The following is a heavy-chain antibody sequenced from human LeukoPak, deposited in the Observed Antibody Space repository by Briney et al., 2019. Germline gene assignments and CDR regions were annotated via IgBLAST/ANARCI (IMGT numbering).Heavy chain of an antibody. D-gene: IGHD3-22*01. V-gene: IGHV3-48*03. CDR3: ARDRYYYDSSGYYFYDY. Sequence: PGGSLRLSCAASGFTFSSYEMNWVRQAPGKGLEWVSYISSSGSTIYYADSVKGRFTISRDNAKNPLYLQMNSLRAEDTAVYYCARDRYYYDSSGYYFYDYWGQGTLVTVSS. CDR1: GFTFSSYE. CDR2: ISSSGSTI. J-gene: IGHJ4*02.